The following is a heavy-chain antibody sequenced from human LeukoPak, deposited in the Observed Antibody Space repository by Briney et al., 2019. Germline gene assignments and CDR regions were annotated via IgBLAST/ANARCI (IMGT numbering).Heavy chain of an antibody. Sequence: SQTLSLTCAISGDSVSSNSAAWNWIRQSPSRGLEWLGRTYYRSKWYNDYAVSVKSRITINPDISKNQFSLQLNSVTPEDTAVYYCARVGIAAAGKGWFDPWGQGTLVTVSS. CDR3: ARVGIAAAGKGWFDP. D-gene: IGHD6-13*01. V-gene: IGHV6-1*01. J-gene: IGHJ5*02. CDR2: TYYRSKWYN. CDR1: GDSVSSNSAA.